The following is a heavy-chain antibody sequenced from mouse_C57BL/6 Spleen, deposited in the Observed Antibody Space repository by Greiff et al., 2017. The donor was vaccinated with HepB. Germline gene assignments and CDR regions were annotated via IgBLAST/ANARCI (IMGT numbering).Heavy chain of an antibody. CDR3: TTPLYYYGSSPNY. CDR1: GFNIKDDY. Sequence: EVMLVESGAELVRPGASVKLSCTASGFNIKDDYMHWVKQRPEQGLEWIGWIDPENGDTEYASKFQGKATITADTSSNTAYLQLSSLTSEDTAVYYCTTPLYYYGSSPNYWGQGTTLTVSS. V-gene: IGHV14-4*01. J-gene: IGHJ2*01. D-gene: IGHD1-1*01. CDR2: IDPENGDT.